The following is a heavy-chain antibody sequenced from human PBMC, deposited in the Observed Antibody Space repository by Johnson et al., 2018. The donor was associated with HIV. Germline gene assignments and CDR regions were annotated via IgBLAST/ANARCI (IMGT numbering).Heavy chain of an antibody. Sequence: VPLVESGGGVVQPGGSLRLSCAASGFAFRSYWMHWVRQAPGKGLVWVSRINSDGSSTYYADSVKGRFTVSRDISKNTLYLQMNSLRAEDTAVYYCARQGARPQWDAFDIWGQGTMVTVYS. V-gene: IGHV3-74*02. CDR3: ARQGARPQWDAFDI. CDR1: GFAFRSYW. CDR2: INSDGSST. J-gene: IGHJ3*02. D-gene: IGHD2-8*01.